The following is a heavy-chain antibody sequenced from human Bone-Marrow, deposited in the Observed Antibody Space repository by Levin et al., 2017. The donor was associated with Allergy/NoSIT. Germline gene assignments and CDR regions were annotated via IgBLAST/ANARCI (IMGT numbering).Heavy chain of an antibody. J-gene: IGHJ4*02. CDR2: ISSDSGNI. V-gene: IGHV3-21*01. CDR1: GFTFSSYH. CDR3: ARDLHFAFDY. Sequence: GGSLRLSCAASGFTFSSYHMNWVRQAPGKGLEWVSSISSDSGNIYSADSVKGRFTISRDNAKNTLYLQLNSLRVEDTAVYFCARDLHFAFDYWGQGTLVTVSS.